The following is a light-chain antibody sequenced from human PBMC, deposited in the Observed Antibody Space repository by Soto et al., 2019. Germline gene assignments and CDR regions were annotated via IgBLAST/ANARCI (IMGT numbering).Light chain of an antibody. CDR1: SSDVGGYNY. CDR2: EVS. J-gene: IGLJ1*01. V-gene: IGLV2-8*01. CDR3: SSYAGSNNLYV. Sequence: QSVLTQPPSASGFPGQSVTISCTRTSSDVGGYNYVSWYQQHPGKAPKLMIYEVSKRPSGVPDRFSGSKSGNTASLTVSGLQAEDEADYYCSSYAGSNNLYVFGTGTKVTV.